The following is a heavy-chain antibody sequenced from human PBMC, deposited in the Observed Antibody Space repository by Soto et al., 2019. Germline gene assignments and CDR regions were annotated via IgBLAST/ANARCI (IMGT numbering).Heavy chain of an antibody. Sequence: GGSLRLSCAASGFTFSSYSMNWVRQAPGKGLEWVSSISSSSSYIYYADSVKGRFTISRDNAKNSLYLQMNSLRAEDTAVYYCASSYFLETVNENWGQGTLVTVSS. CDR2: ISSSSSYI. CDR1: GFTFSSYS. D-gene: IGHD2-8*01. V-gene: IGHV3-21*01. CDR3: ASSYFLETVNEN. J-gene: IGHJ4*02.